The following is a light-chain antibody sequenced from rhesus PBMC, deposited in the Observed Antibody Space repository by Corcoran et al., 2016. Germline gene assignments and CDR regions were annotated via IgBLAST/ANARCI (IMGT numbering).Light chain of an antibody. CDR3: LQYSSSPMYS. Sequence: DIQMTQSPSSLSASVGDTVTITCRASQSISSWLDWYQQKPGKAPKLLIYKASSLQSGVPSRVSGSGSGTDFTLTISSLQPEDCATYYCLQYSSSPMYSFGQGTKVEIK. CDR1: QSISSW. CDR2: KAS. V-gene: IGKV1-22*01. J-gene: IGKJ2*01.